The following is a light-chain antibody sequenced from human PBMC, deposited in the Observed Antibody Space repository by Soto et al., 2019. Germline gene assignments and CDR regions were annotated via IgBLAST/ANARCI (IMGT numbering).Light chain of an antibody. V-gene: IGLV2-11*01. J-gene: IGLJ3*02. Sequence: QSALTQPHSVSGSPGQSVTISCTGTGSDVGGYNYVSWYQQHPGKAPKLMIYDVTTRPSGVPDRFSGSKSGNTASLTISGLQAEDEADYYCCSYADNYSWVFGGGTKLTVL. CDR3: CSYADNYSWV. CDR1: GSDVGGYNY. CDR2: DVT.